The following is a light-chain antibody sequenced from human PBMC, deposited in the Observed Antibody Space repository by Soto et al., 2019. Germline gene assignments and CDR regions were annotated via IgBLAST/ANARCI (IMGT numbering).Light chain of an antibody. Sequence: EIVMTQSPATLSVSPGERATLSCRASQSVSNSLAWFQQKPGQAPRLLIYGVSSRATGIPDRFSGSGSGTDFTLTISRLEPEDFAVYYCQQYDSSPRTFGQGTKVDIK. CDR1: QSVSNS. CDR2: GVS. J-gene: IGKJ1*01. CDR3: QQYDSSPRT. V-gene: IGKV3-20*01.